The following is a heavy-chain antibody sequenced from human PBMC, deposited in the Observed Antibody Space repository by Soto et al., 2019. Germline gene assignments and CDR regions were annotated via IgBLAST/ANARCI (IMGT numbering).Heavy chain of an antibody. Sequence: LPLTCTVSGGSISSSSYYWGWIRQPPGKGLEWIGSIYYSGSTYHNPSLKSRVTISVDTSKNQFSLKLSSVTAADTAVYYCARHRNYYGSGTFSVYF. V-gene: IGHV4-39*01. J-gene: IGHJ1*01. CDR1: GGSISSSSYY. CDR2: IYYSGST. D-gene: IGHD3-10*01. CDR3: ARHRNYYGSGTFSVYF.